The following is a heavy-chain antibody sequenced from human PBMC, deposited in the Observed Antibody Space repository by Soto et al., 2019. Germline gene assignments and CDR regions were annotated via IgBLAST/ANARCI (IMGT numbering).Heavy chain of an antibody. V-gene: IGHV4-31*03. CDR1: GGSISSGGYY. J-gene: IGHJ5*02. CDR2: IYYSGST. D-gene: IGHD3-9*01. CDR3: AREGGAYFDWLSWFDP. Sequence: QVQLQESGPGLVKPSQTLSLTCTVSGGSISSGGYYWSWIRQHPGKGLEWIGYIYYSGSTYYNPSLKSRVTISVDTSKNQFSLKLSSVTAADTAVYYCAREGGAYFDWLSWFDPWGQGTLVTVSS.